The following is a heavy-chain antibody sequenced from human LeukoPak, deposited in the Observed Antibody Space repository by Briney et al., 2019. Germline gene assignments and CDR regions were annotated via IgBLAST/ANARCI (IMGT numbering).Heavy chain of an antibody. CDR1: GGSISSYY. D-gene: IGHD3-16*01. V-gene: IGHV4-59*01. J-gene: IGHJ3*02. Sequence: MSSETLSLTCTVSGGSISSYYWSWIRQPPGKGLEWIGYIYYSGSTSYNPSLKSRVTISVDTSKKQFSLKLSSVTAADTAVYYCARSHFYYDYVWGSWGQPDINDAFDIWGQGTMVTVSS. CDR2: IYYSGST. CDR3: ARSHFYYDYVWGSWGQPDINDAFDI.